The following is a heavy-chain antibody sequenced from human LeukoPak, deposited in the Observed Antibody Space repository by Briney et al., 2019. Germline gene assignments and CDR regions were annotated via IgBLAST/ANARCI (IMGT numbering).Heavy chain of an antibody. J-gene: IGHJ4*02. Sequence: SETLSLTCIVSGGXINSGYCSWIRQPPGKGLEWIGLLYPSGSTNYNPSLKSRVTISVDTSRTQFSLKLSSVTAADTAVYYCASGHYTFEYWGQGTLVTVSS. CDR2: LYPSGST. CDR3: ASGHYTFEY. V-gene: IGHV4-59*01. CDR1: GGXINSGY. D-gene: IGHD4-11*01.